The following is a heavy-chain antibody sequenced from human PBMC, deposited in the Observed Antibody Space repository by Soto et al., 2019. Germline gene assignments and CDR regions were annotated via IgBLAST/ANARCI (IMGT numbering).Heavy chain of an antibody. Sequence: GSLRLSCAASGFTFSSYAMHWVRQAPGKGLEYVSAISSNGGSTYYANSVKGRFTISRDNSKNTLYLQMGSLRAEDMAVYYCARDQATGIVGATKKNYYYYYGMDVWGQGTTVTSP. CDR2: ISSNGGST. CDR1: GFTFSSYA. J-gene: IGHJ6*02. V-gene: IGHV3-64*01. D-gene: IGHD1-26*01. CDR3: ARDQATGIVGATKKNYYYYYGMDV.